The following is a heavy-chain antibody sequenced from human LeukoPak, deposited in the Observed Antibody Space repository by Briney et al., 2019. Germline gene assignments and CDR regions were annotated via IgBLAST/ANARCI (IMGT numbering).Heavy chain of an antibody. CDR2: INSDGSST. CDR1: GFTFSSYW. J-gene: IGHJ6*02. D-gene: IGHD1-26*01. V-gene: IGHV3-74*01. Sequence: GGSLRLSCAASGFTFSSYWMHWVRQAPGKGLVWVSRINSDGSSTTYADSVKGRFTISRDNSKNTLYLQMDSLRAEDTAVYACVKDHRDSGNYYYYYGMDVWGQGTTVAVSS. CDR3: VKDHRDSGNYYYYYGMDV.